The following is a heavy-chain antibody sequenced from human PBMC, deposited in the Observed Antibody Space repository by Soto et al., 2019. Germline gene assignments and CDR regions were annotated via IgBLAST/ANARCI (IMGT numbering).Heavy chain of an antibody. CDR2: ISGSGGST. J-gene: IGHJ4*02. CDR3: AKDRLSSGWEYYFDY. CDR1: GFTFSSYG. V-gene: IGHV3-23*01. Sequence: PGGSLRLSCAASGFTFSSYGMHWVRQAPGKGLEWVSAISGSGGSTYYADSVKGRFTISRDNSKNTLYLQMNSLRAEDTAVYYCAKDRLSSGWEYYFDYWGQGTLVTVSS. D-gene: IGHD6-19*01.